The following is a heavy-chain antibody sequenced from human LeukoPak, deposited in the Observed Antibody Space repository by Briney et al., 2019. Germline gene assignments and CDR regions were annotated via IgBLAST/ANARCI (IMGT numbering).Heavy chain of an antibody. V-gene: IGHV4-30-4*01. CDR1: GGSISSGDYY. J-gene: IGHJ5*02. CDR2: IYYSGST. D-gene: IGHD3-22*01. CDR3: ARDQAYYYDSNGSRRGVLDP. Sequence: SETLSLTCTVSGGSISSGDYYWSWIRQPPGKGLEWIGYIYYSGSTYYNPSLKSRVTISVDTSKNQFSLKLSSVTAADTAVYYCARDQAYYYDSNGSRRGVLDPWGQGTLVTVSS.